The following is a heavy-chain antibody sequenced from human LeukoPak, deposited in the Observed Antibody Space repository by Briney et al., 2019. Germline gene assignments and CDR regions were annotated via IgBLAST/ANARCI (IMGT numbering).Heavy chain of an antibody. Sequence: GGSLRLSCAASGFTFSNYWMGWVRQAPGKGLEWVANIKQDGSEKRYVDPVKGRFTISRDNAKNSLYLQMNSLRAEDTAVYYCARDLYSSSTQFDYWGQGTLVTVSS. CDR3: ARDLYSSSTQFDY. CDR2: IKQDGSEK. D-gene: IGHD6-6*01. V-gene: IGHV3-7*01. J-gene: IGHJ4*02. CDR1: GFTFSNYW.